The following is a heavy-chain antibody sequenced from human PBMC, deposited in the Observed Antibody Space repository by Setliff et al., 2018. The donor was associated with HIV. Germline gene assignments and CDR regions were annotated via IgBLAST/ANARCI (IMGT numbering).Heavy chain of an antibody. Sequence: SVKVSCKASGYTFTSDYIHWVRQAPGQGLEWIGGIIPISGTVNYAQKFWGRVTITTHESTSTAYMELSSLRSEDTAVYYCARDFGGYCSSMSCPGLFDPWGQGTLVTVSS. V-gene: IGHV1-69*05. CDR1: GYTFTSDY. CDR3: ARDFGGYCSSMSCPGLFDP. J-gene: IGHJ5*02. CDR2: IIPISGTV. D-gene: IGHD2-2*01.